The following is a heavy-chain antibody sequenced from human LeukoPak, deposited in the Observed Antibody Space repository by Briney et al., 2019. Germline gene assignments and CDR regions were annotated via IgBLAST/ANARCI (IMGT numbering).Heavy chain of an antibody. CDR1: GGSISSSSYY. J-gene: IGHJ4*02. Sequence: SETLSLTCTVSGGSISSSSYYWGWIRQPPGKGLEWIGSIYYSGSTYYNPSLKSRVTISVDTSKNQFSLKLSSVTAADTAVYYCARDITGTFDYWGQGNLVTVSS. CDR3: ARDITGTFDY. V-gene: IGHV4-39*07. D-gene: IGHD1-14*01. CDR2: IYYSGST.